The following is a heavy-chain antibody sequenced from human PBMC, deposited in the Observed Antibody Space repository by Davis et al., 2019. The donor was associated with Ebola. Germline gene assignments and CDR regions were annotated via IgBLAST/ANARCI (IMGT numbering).Heavy chain of an antibody. CDR3: VKGRAGWLRLFDD. J-gene: IGHJ4*02. CDR2: ISWNSDSL. V-gene: IGHV3-9*01. CDR1: GFTFKDHA. Sequence: PGGSLRLSCEGSGFTFKDHAIHWVRHAPGEGLEWVSGISWNSDSLGYADSVKGRFTISRDNTKKSLYLQMNNVRPEDTALYYCVKGRAGWLRLFDDWGQGTQVTVSS. D-gene: IGHD5-24*01.